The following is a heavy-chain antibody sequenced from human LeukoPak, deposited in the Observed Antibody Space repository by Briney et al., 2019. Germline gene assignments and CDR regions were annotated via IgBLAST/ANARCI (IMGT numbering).Heavy chain of an antibody. D-gene: IGHD3-10*01. CDR1: GGSISTTNYY. CDR2: VYYSGST. Sequence: RPSETLSLTCTVSGGSISTTNYYWGWIRQSPGKGLEWFGCVYYSGSTYYNPSLKSRVTISVDTSKNQLSLKLSSVTAADTAVYYCARAGDFYYMGVWGKGTTVTISS. V-gene: IGHV4-39*07. J-gene: IGHJ6*03. CDR3: ARAGDFYYMGV.